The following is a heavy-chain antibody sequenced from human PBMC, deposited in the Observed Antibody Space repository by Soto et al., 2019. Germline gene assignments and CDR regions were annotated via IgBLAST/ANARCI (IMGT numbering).Heavy chain of an antibody. D-gene: IGHD2-21*02. Sequence: QVQLVQSGAEVKRPGASVKVSCTASGYTFTNFGVTWVRQAPGQGLEWMSWISPETGKTYCARKLKGRVTMTTDTSTNTAYMELGSLRSDDTAVYYCVRDLRDYGGDVGYFDYWGQGTLVIVSS. CDR3: VRDLRDYGGDVGYFDY. V-gene: IGHV1-18*01. J-gene: IGHJ4*02. CDR1: GYTFTNFG. CDR2: ISPETGKT.